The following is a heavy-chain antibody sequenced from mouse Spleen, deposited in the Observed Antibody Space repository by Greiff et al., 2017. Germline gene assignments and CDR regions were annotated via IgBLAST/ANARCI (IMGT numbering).Heavy chain of an antibody. CDR2: IDPETGGT. CDR3: TREGTTAD. D-gene: IGHD1-2*01. CDR1: GYTFTDYE. Sequence: QVQLKESGAELVRPGASVTLSCKASGYTFTDYEMHWVKQTPVHGLEWIGAIDPETGGTAYNQKFKGKAILTADKSSSTAYMELRSLTSEDSAVYYCTREGTTADWGQGTLVTVSA. V-gene: IGHV1-15*01. J-gene: IGHJ3*01.